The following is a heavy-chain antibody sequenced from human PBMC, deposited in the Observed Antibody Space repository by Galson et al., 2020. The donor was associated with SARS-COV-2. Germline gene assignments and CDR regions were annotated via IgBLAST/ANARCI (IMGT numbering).Heavy chain of an antibody. CDR2: IKSKTDGGTT. Sequence: GESLKISCAASGFTFSNAWMSWVRQAPGKGLEWVGRIKSKTDGGTTDYAAPVKGRFTISRDDSKNTLYLQMNSLKTEDTAVYYCTTDSAMVPDGAFDYWGQGTLVTVSS. D-gene: IGHD5-18*01. V-gene: IGHV3-15*01. CDR3: TTDSAMVPDGAFDY. CDR1: GFTFSNAW. J-gene: IGHJ4*02.